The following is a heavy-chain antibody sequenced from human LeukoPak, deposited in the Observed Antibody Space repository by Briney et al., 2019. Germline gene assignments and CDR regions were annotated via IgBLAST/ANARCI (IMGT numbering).Heavy chain of an antibody. CDR2: IKEDGSGK. V-gene: IGHV3-7*04. Sequence: GRSLRLSCAASGFTFSSYWMTWVRQAPGKGLEWVANIKEDGSGKYYVDSVKGRFTISRDNAKNSLYLQLNSLRAEATAVYYCARASRSSCDYWGQGTLVTVSS. J-gene: IGHJ4*02. CDR3: ARASRSSCDY. D-gene: IGHD6-13*01. CDR1: GFTFSSYW.